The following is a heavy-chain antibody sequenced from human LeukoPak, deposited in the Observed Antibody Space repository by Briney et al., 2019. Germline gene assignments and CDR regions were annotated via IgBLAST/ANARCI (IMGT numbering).Heavy chain of an antibody. Sequence: GGSLRLSCAASGFTFSSYGMHWVRQAPGKGLEWVAFIRYDGSNKYYADSVKGRFTISRDNSKNTLYLQMNSLRAEDTAVYYCAKPQYSGSPPQDYWGQGTLVTVSS. D-gene: IGHD1-26*01. CDR2: IRYDGSNK. CDR3: AKPQYSGSPPQDY. V-gene: IGHV3-30*02. J-gene: IGHJ4*02. CDR1: GFTFSSYG.